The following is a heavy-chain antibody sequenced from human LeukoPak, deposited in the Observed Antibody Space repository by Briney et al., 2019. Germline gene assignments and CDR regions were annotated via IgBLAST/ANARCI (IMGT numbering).Heavy chain of an antibody. CDR3: AMFITMVRGLGVGI. J-gene: IGHJ3*02. D-gene: IGHD3-10*01. V-gene: IGHV1-69*13. CDR1: GGTFSSYA. Sequence: GASVKVSCKASGGTFSSYAISWVRQAPGQGLEWMGGTIPIFGTANYAQKFQGRVTITADESTSTAYMELSSLRSEDTAVYYCAMFITMVRGLGVGIWGQGTMVTVSS. CDR2: TIPIFGTA.